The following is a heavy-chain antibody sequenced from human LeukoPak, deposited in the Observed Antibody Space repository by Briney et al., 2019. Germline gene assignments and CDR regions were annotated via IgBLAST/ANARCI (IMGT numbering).Heavy chain of an antibody. V-gene: IGHV4-34*01. CDR1: GGSFSGYY. D-gene: IGHD6-13*01. CDR2: INHSGST. J-gene: IGHJ1*01. Sequence: PSETLSLTCAVYGGSFSGYYWSWIRQPPGKGLEWIGEINHSGSTNYNPSLKSRVTISVDTSKNQFSLKLSSVTAADTAVYYCARTYSSSWYSPAEYFQHWGQGTLVTVSS. CDR3: ARTYSSSWYSPAEYFQH.